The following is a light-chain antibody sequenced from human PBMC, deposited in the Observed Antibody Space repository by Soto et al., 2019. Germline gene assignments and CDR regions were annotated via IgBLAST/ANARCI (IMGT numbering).Light chain of an antibody. CDR1: QGISSY. CDR3: LQHYSFSWT. J-gene: IGKJ1*01. CDR2: AAS. V-gene: IGKV1-9*01. Sequence: IHLPQTPSSQSPPLCSSDSIPYRASQGISSYLAWYQQKPGKAPELLIYAASTLQSGVPSRFSGSGSGTDFTLAITCLQPEDFATYYCLQHYSFSWTFGQGTKVDIK.